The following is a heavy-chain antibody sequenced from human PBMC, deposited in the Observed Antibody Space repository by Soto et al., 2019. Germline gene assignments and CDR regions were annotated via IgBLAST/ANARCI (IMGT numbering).Heavy chain of an antibody. V-gene: IGHV4-31*03. CDR3: ARANFDWLFLFDY. J-gene: IGHJ4*02. CDR2: IDHSGIT. Sequence: KPSETLSLTCTVSGASISSGNYYWMWIRHHPGKGLEWIGYIDHSGITSYNPSLESRVTISVDTSNNHFSLKLSSVTAADTAVYYCARANFDWLFLFDYWGQGTLVTVSS. D-gene: IGHD3-9*01. CDR1: GASISSGNYY.